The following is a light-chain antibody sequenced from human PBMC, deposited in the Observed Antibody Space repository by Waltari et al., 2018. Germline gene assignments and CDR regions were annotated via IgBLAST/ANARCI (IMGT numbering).Light chain of an antibody. Sequence: DIQMTQSPSSLSASLGERVTINCRASQGINNYLAWFQQRPGKAPKLLIYATSDLQSGVPSRFSGSGSGTDFTLTISSLQPEDSATYYCQQTFSAFRTFGGGTKVEIK. CDR1: QGINNY. J-gene: IGKJ4*01. V-gene: IGKV1-16*01. CDR3: QQTFSAFRT. CDR2: ATS.